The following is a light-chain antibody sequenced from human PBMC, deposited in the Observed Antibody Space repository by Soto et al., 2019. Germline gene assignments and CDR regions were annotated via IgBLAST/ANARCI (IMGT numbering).Light chain of an antibody. J-gene: IGKJ4*01. V-gene: IGKV3-11*01. CDR1: PSVSNS. Sequence: SALTQSPPPLSSSPGERATLSCRSSPSVSNSLAWYQHKPGQAPRLLIYAASNRATGVPTRFSGSGSGTDFTLTISSLEPEDFAVHYCPQRNKWTPVTFGGGTKVDNK. CDR3: PQRNKWTPVT. CDR2: AAS.